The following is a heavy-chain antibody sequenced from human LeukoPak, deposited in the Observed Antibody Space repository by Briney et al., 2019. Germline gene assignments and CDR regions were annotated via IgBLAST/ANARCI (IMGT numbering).Heavy chain of an antibody. CDR2: ISSSSSYI. V-gene: IGHV3-21*04. D-gene: IGHD6-19*01. J-gene: IGHJ5*02. CDR3: AKDLVSSGWSSSLFDP. CDR1: GFTFSSYS. Sequence: GGSLRLSCAASGFTFSSYSMNWVRQAPGKGLEWVSSISSSSSYIYYADSVKGRFTISRDNAKNSLYLQMNSLRAEDTAVYYCAKDLVSSGWSSSLFDPWGQGTLVTVSS.